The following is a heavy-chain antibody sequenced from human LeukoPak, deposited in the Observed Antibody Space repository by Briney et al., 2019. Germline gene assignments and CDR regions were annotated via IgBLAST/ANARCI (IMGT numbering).Heavy chain of an antibody. CDR2: IYRGGNT. CDR3: ARHVPPRGSGYYGMDV. V-gene: IGHV3-53*01. Sequence: PGGSLRLSCAASGFTVSGHPMSWVRQAPGKGLEWVSVIYRGGNTYYADSVKGRFTISTDNSKNTLYLQMNSLRAEDTAVYYCARHVPPRGSGYYGMDVWGQGTTVTVSS. D-gene: IGHD3-10*01. CDR1: GFTVSGHP. J-gene: IGHJ6*02.